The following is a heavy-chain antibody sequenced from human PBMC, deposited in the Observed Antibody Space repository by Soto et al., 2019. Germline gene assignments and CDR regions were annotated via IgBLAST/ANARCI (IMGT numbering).Heavy chain of an antibody. CDR2: ISSSSSTI. V-gene: IGHV3-48*02. J-gene: IGHJ4*02. Sequence: GGSLGLCCAASGVTFSSYSVNWVRQAPGKGLEWVSYISSSSSTIYYADSVKGRFTISRDNAKNSLYLQMNSLRDEDTAVYYCAGANYDYVWGSYRYYYFDYWGQGTLVTVSS. CDR1: GVTFSSYS. D-gene: IGHD3-16*02. CDR3: AGANYDYVWGSYRYYYFDY.